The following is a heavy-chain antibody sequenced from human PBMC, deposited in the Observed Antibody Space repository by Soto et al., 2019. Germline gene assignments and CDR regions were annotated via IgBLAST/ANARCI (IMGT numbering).Heavy chain of an antibody. CDR3: AKDPVSEWERLFDY. D-gene: IGHD1-26*01. CDR2: ISGSGGST. J-gene: IGHJ4*02. V-gene: IGHV3-23*01. CDR1: GFTFSSYA. Sequence: GGSLRLSCAASGFTFSSYAMSWVRQAPGKGLEWVSAISGSGGSTYYADSVKGRFTTSRDNSKNTLYLQMNSLRAEDTAVYYCAKDPVSEWERLFDYWGQGTLVTVSS.